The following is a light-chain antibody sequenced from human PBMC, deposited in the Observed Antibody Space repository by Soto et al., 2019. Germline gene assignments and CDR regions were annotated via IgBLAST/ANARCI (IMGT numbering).Light chain of an antibody. V-gene: IGKV3-20*01. CDR2: DAS. J-gene: IGKJ5*01. Sequence: EIVLTQSPDTLSSSPGERATLSCRASQTIINNYLAWYQQRPGQAPRLLIYDASTRATGISDRFSGSASGTDFTLTISRLEPEDFTVYYCHQYSDSPPFTFGQGTRLDI. CDR3: HQYSDSPPFT. CDR1: QTIINNY.